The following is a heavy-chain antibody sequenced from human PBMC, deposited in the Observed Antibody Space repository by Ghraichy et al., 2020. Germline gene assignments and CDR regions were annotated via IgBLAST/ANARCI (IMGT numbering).Heavy chain of an antibody. Sequence: GGSLRLSCAASGFTFSSYRMNWVRQAPGKGLEWVSSISSSPSYRHYADSVKGRFTISRDNAENSLYLQMNSLRAEDTAVYYCARQGDGYNLGYWGQGTLVTVPS. CDR1: GFTFSSYR. V-gene: IGHV3-21*01. D-gene: IGHD5-24*01. CDR3: ARQGDGYNLGY. CDR2: ISSSPSYR. J-gene: IGHJ4*02.